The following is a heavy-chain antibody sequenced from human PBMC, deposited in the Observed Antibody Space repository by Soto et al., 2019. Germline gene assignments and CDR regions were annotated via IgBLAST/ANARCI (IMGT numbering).Heavy chain of an antibody. Sequence: PGGSLRLSCAASGCPFSTHAMSWVRQAPGKGLECVSAIKGTTVSTYYADSVKGRFTISRDNSQNALYLQMNSLRADDTVVYYCAKKAVYGSGTYFDYWGQGTLVTVSS. J-gene: IGHJ4*02. D-gene: IGHD3-10*01. CDR2: IKGTTVST. CDR3: AKKAVYGSGTYFDY. CDR1: GCPFSTHA. V-gene: IGHV3-23*01.